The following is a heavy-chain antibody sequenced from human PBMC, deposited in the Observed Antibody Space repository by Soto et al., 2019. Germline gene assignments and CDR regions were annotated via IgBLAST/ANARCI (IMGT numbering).Heavy chain of an antibody. Sequence: SETLSLTCTVSGGSISSYYWSWIRQPPGKGLEWIGYIYYSGSTNYNPSLKSRVTISVDTSKNQFSLKLSSVTAADTAVYYCARDPLRFPNYYMDVWGKGTTVTVSS. V-gene: IGHV4-59*01. CDR2: IYYSGST. J-gene: IGHJ6*03. CDR1: GGSISSYY. D-gene: IGHD2-21*02. CDR3: ARDPLRFPNYYMDV.